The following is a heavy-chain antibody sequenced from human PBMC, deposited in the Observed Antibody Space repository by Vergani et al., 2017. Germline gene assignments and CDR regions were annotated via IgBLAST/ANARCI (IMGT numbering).Heavy chain of an antibody. CDR3: YYDFSAGYESGDV. CDR1: GFTFSGSA. CDR2: IRDKTYNYAT. V-gene: IGHV3-73*02. D-gene: IGHD3-3*01. J-gene: IGHJ6*03. Sequence: EVQLVESGGGLVQPGGSLTLSCAASGFTFSGSAMHWVRQTSGKGLEWIGRIRDKTYNYATAYAVSVKCRFIIARDDSKKTAYLQMNRLIIWDTAVYYCYYDFSAGYESGDVWGKGTTGTVSS.